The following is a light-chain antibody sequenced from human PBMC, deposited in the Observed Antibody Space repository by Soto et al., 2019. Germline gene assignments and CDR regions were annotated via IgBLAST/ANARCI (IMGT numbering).Light chain of an antibody. Sequence: DLQMTQSPSSLSASVGDRVTITCQASQDISNYLNWYQQKPGKAPKLLIYDASNLETGVPSRFSGSGSGTDFTVTISGLQPDDIATYYCQQYATRLTFGGGTKVEIK. CDR3: QQYATRLT. J-gene: IGKJ4*01. V-gene: IGKV1-33*01. CDR2: DAS. CDR1: QDISNY.